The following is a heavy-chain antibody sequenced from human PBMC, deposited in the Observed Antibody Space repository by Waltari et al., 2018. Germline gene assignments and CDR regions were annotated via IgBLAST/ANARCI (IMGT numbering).Heavy chain of an antibody. J-gene: IGHJ4*02. CDR2: IWYDGSNK. CDR3: ARGAMEVDY. Sequence: QVQLVASGGGVVQPGRSLRLPCAASGFTFSRYGMHWVRQARGKGLEWVAVIWYDGSNKYYADSVKGRFTISRDNSKNTLYLQMNSLRAEDTAVYYCARGAMEVDYWGQGTLVTVSS. V-gene: IGHV3-33*01. D-gene: IGHD3-3*01. CDR1: GFTFSRYG.